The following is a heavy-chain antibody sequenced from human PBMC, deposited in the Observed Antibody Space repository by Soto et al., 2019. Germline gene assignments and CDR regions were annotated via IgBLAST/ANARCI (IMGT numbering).Heavy chain of an antibody. J-gene: IGHJ5*02. CDR2: IHSSGKS. CDR3: ARDDPFDP. V-gene: IGHV4-59*01. CDR1: GGAFRSYF. Sequence: QVRLQESGPQLVKPSATLSLTCTVSGGAFRSYFWSWMRQPPGKGLEWIGNIHSSGKSNYNPSFKSRVSMSIDPSKNRFSVRLTSVTAADTAVYYCARDDPFDPWGQGMLVTVSS.